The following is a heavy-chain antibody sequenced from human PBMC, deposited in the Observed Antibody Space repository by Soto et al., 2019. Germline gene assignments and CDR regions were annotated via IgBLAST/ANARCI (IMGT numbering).Heavy chain of an antibody. V-gene: IGHV3-66*01. CDR2: LYAGERT. CDR3: ARTRVPWIQLYFGWFDS. CDR1: GFTVSSNY. J-gene: IGHJ5*01. D-gene: IGHD5-18*01. Sequence: EVRLVESGGGLVQPGGSLRLSCVASGFTVSSNYMSWVRQAPGKGLEWVSVLYAGERTDYADSVKGRFTISRDSSKNTVYLQMNRLRAEDTAVYYCARTRVPWIQLYFGWFDSWGQGTLVTVSS.